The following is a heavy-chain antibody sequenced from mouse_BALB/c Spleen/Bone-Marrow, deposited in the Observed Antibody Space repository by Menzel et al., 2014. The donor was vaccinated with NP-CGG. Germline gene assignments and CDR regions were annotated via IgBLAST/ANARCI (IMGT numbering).Heavy chain of an antibody. D-gene: IGHD2-14*01. CDR2: IHPNSGNT. CDR1: GYTFTNSW. J-gene: IGHJ2*01. V-gene: IGHV1S130*01. Sequence: QVQLQQSGSVLVRPGASVKLSCKASGYTFTNSWIHWAKPRPGQGLEWIGEIHPNSGNTNFNEKFKVKATLTVDTSSSTAYVDLSSLTAEDSAVYYCARHHRYAYYFDYWGQGTTLTVSS. CDR3: ARHHRYAYYFDY.